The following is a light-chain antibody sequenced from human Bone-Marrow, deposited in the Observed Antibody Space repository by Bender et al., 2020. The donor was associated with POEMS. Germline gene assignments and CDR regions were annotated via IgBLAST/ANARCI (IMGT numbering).Light chain of an antibody. CDR3: AAWEDSLNGWV. CDR1: NSNIGNNY. Sequence: QSVLTQPPSASGTPGQRINISCSGSNSNIGNNYIFWYQQFPGTAPKLLIYRTNQRPSGVSDRFSGSKSGTSASLAISGLQSEDEADYYCAAWEDSLNGWVFGGGTKLTVL. J-gene: IGLJ3*02. CDR2: RTN. V-gene: IGLV1-47*01.